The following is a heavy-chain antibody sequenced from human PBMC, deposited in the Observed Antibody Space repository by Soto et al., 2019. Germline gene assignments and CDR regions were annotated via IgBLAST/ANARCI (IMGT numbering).Heavy chain of an antibody. D-gene: IGHD6-19*01. CDR2: VYYTGST. V-gene: IGHV4-59*01. Sequence: SETLSLTCSFSGCSLSGSYWSLLRPSPGKGLEWLGYVYYTGSTNYSPSLRSRVSISVDTSKNEFSLRLSSVTAADTAVYFCARSVAVPGAHIDYWGQGTQVTVSS. CDR3: ARSVAVPGAHIDY. J-gene: IGHJ4*02. CDR1: GCSLSGSY.